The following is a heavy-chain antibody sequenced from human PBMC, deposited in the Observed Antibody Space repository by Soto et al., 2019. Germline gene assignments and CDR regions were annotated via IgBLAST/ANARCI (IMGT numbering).Heavy chain of an antibody. CDR2: ISYDGTKK. CDR3: AKPQANFYDSSGYFDF. V-gene: IGHV3-30*18. CDR1: GFTFSSFG. Sequence: XVSLQLSCAASGFTFSSFGIHWVRQAPGKGLEWVAVISYDGTKKYYADSVKGRFTISRDNSKNTLYLQMNSLRAEDTAVYYCAKPQANFYDSSGYFDFWGQGTLVIVSS. D-gene: IGHD3-22*01. J-gene: IGHJ4*02.